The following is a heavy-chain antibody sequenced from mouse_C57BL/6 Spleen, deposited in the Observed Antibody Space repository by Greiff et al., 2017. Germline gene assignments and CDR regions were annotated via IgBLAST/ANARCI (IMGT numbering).Heavy chain of an antibody. Sequence: VQLQQSGPELVKPGASVKISCTASGYTFTDYYMNWVKQSHGQSLEWIGDINPNNGGTSYNQKFKGKATLTVDKSSSTAYMELRSLTSEDSAVYYCARSNYYGSFYAMDYWGQGTSVTVSS. J-gene: IGHJ4*01. CDR2: INPNNGGT. CDR1: GYTFTDYY. CDR3: ARSNYYGSFYAMDY. V-gene: IGHV1-26*01. D-gene: IGHD1-1*01.